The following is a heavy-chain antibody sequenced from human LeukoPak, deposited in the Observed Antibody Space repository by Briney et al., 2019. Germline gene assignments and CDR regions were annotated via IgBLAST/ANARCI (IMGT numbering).Heavy chain of an antibody. V-gene: IGHV3-30*18. D-gene: IGHD1-26*01. CDR3: AKDSDHSGSYVGAFDI. CDR1: GFTFSSYG. CDR2: ISYDGSNK. Sequence: GGSLRLSCAASGFTFSSYGMHWVRQAPGKGLEWVAVISYDGSNKYYADSVKGRFTISRDNSKNTLYLQMNSLRAEDTAVYYCAKDSDHSGSYVGAFDIWAKGQWSPSLQ. J-gene: IGHJ3*02.